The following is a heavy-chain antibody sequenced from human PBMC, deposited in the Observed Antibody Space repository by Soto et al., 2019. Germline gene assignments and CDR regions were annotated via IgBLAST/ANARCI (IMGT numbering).Heavy chain of an antibody. D-gene: IGHD3-10*01. CDR1: GFTFGNYG. CDR3: AKLYYYGSGRGYFDY. Sequence: EVQLLKSGGGLVQPGGSLRLSCAASGFTFGNYGMSWVRQAPGKGLEWVSVISGSGGGTYYADSVKGRFTISRDNSKSTLYLQMSSLTAEDTAVYYCAKLYYYGSGRGYFDYWGQGTLVTVSS. CDR2: ISGSGGGT. V-gene: IGHV3-23*01. J-gene: IGHJ4*02.